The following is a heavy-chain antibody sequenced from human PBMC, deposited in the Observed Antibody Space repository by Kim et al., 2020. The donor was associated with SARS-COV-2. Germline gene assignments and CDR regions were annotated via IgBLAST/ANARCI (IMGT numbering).Heavy chain of an antibody. J-gene: IGHJ4*02. CDR3: ARRGDWAFDY. Sequence: SNHHNPSLKGRGTISVDTSKNQFSLRLNSVTAADTAVYYCARRGDWAFDYWGQGTLVTVSS. CDR2: SN. V-gene: IGHV4-34*01. D-gene: IGHD3-16*01.